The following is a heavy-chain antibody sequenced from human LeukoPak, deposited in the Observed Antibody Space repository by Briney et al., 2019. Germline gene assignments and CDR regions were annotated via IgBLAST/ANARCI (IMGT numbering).Heavy chain of an antibody. V-gene: IGHV1-69*13. CDR3: ARGSMVRGVIMFDY. J-gene: IGHJ4*02. D-gene: IGHD3-10*01. CDR1: GATFSSYA. CDR2: IIPIFGTA. Sequence: SVKVSCKASGATFSSYAISWVRQAPGQGLEWMGGIIPIFGTANYAQKFQGRVTITADESTSTAYMELSSLRSEDTAVYYCARGSMVRGVIMFDYWGQGTLVTVSS.